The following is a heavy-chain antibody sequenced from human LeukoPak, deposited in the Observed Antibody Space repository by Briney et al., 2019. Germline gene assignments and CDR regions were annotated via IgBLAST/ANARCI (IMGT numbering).Heavy chain of an antibody. D-gene: IGHD3-16*01. CDR3: ARDPTYGNDY. Sequence: GGSLRLSCAASGFTFSSYSMNWVRQAPGKGLEWVSSISSSSSYTYYADSVKGRFTISRDNAKNSLYLQMNSLRAEDTAVYYCARDPTYGNDYWGRGTLVTVSS. CDR1: GFTFSSYS. V-gene: IGHV3-21*01. J-gene: IGHJ4*02. CDR2: ISSSSSYT.